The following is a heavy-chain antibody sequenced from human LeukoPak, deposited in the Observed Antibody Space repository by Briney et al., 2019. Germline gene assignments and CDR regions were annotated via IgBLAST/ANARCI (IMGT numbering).Heavy chain of an antibody. CDR2: ISGSGDST. V-gene: IGHV3-23*01. CDR3: AKGRYDSSGYYPYYFDY. D-gene: IGHD3-22*01. CDR1: GFTFSSYA. J-gene: IGHJ4*02. Sequence: GGSLRLSCAASGFTFSSYAMSWVRQAPGKGLEWVSAISGSGDSTYYADSVKGRFTISRDNSKNTLYLQMNSLRAEDTAVYYCAKGRYDSSGYYPYYFDYWGQGTLVTVSS.